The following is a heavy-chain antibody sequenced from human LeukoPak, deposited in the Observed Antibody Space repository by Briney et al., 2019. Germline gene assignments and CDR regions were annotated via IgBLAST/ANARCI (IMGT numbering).Heavy chain of an antibody. V-gene: IGHV4-39*02. D-gene: IGHD3-22*01. CDR1: GASISGSGYY. CDR3: ARGVVVVTPHWYFDL. CDR2: IYSSGST. Sequence: SETLSLTCTVSGASISGSGYYWGWIRQPPGKGLEWIGSIYSSGSTYYNASLQSRVTISIETSKNQISLRLNSVTAADTAMYYCARGVVVVTPHWYFDLWGRGTLVTVSS. J-gene: IGHJ2*01.